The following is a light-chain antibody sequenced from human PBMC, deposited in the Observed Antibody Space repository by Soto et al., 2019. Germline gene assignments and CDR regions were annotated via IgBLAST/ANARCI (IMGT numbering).Light chain of an antibody. CDR3: QQYGSSLT. V-gene: IGKV3-20*01. CDR1: QSLYNNY. CDR2: GAS. Sequence: VLIQTPERLYLFPXETATLSCRARQSLYNNYLAWYQEKPGQAPRLLIHGASSRPTGIPDRFSGSGSGTDFTLTITRLEPEDSAVYCCQQYGSSLTFAGGGKVDIK. J-gene: IGKJ4*01.